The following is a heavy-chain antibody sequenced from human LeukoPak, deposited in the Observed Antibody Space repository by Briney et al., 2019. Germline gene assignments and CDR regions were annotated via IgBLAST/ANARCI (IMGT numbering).Heavy chain of an antibody. CDR1: GFTFSSYA. Sequence: GGSLRLSCAASGFTFSSYAMSWVRQAPGKGLEWVSAISGTGGSTYYADSVKVRFAISRGNSKNTLYLQMNSLRAEDTAVYYCAKAGYSSSWYEQLYYYYYGMDVWGQGTTVTVSS. CDR3: AKAGYSSSWYEQLYYYYYGMDV. CDR2: ISGTGGST. D-gene: IGHD6-13*01. J-gene: IGHJ6*02. V-gene: IGHV3-23*01.